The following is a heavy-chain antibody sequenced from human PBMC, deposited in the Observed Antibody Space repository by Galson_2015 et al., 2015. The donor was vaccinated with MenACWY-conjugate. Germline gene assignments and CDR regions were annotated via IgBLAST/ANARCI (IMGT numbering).Heavy chain of an antibody. CDR1: GDSVSRSSAA. J-gene: IGHJ6*02. V-gene: IGHV6-1*01. Sequence: CAISGDSVSRSSAAWNWIRQSPSRGLEWLGRTYFRFKWFNDYAESVKSRITIEADTSKNQFSLHLNSVTPDETAVYYCTTGDGYNLRHHSASRSYSNGMDVWGQGTTVTVSS. D-gene: IGHD5-24*01. CDR3: TTGDGYNLRHHSASRSYSNGMDV. CDR2: TYFRFKWFN.